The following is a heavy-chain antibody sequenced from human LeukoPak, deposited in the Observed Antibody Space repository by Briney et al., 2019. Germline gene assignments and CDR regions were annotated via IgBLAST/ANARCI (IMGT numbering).Heavy chain of an antibody. CDR1: GGSVSPYY. CDR2: IYYNGLT. J-gene: IGHJ4*02. Sequence: PSETLSLTCTVSGGSVSPYYWTWIRQTPGKGLDWIGYIYYNGLTSYNPSLRSRVSLSVDTAKNQLSLKLSSVTAADTAVYYCARHSGTQDYYDSSGYHDYWGQGTLVTVSS. V-gene: IGHV4-59*08. D-gene: IGHD3-22*01. CDR3: ARHSGTQDYYDSSGYHDY.